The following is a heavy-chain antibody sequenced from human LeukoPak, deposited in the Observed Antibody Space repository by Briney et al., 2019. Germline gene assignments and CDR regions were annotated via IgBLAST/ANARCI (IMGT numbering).Heavy chain of an antibody. V-gene: IGHV4-59*01. J-gene: IGHJ5*02. CDR2: IYYSGST. D-gene: IGHD1-1*01. CDR1: GGSTSSYY. CDR3: ARALATTGGDNWFDP. Sequence: PSETLSLTCTVSGGSTSSYYWSWIRQPPGKRLEWIGYIYYSGSTNYNPSLKSRVIISLDASKNHFSLKLSSVTAADTAVCYCARALATTGGDNWFDPWGQGTLVTVSS.